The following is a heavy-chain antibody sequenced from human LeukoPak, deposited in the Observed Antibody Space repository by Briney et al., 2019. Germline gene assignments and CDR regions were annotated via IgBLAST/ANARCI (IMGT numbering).Heavy chain of an antibody. D-gene: IGHD6-13*01. CDR1: DGSITSNVYH. V-gene: IGHV4-39*01. CDR3: ARLVGIAADGTGGDY. Sequence: SETLSLTCTVSDGSITSNVYHWGWIRQPPGQGLEYMGSINHSGSTHCHPSLKSRVTLSVDTSKNQFSLKVNSVTAADTAVYYCARLVGIAADGTGGDYWGQGTLVTVSS. J-gene: IGHJ4*02. CDR2: INHSGST.